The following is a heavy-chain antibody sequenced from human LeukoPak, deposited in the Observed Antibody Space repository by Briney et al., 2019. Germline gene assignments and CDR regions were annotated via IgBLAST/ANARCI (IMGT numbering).Heavy chain of an antibody. Sequence: ASVKVSCKASGYTFTCYGISWVRQAPGQGIERMGWTSAYNGNTNYAQKLQGRVTMTTDTSTSTAYMELRSLRSDDTAVYYCARPIVGATDAFDIWGQGTMVSVSS. CDR2: TSAYNGNT. V-gene: IGHV1-18*01. J-gene: IGHJ3*02. D-gene: IGHD1-26*01. CDR3: ARPIVGATDAFDI. CDR1: GYTFTCYG.